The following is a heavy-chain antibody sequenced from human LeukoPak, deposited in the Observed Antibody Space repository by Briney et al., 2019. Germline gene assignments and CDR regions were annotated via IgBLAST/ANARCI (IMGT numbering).Heavy chain of an antibody. J-gene: IGHJ1*01. D-gene: IGHD3-16*01. V-gene: IGHV1-2*02. Sequence: GASVKVSCKASGYTFTGYYVHWVRQAPGQGLEWMGWINPNSGGTNYAQKFQGRVTMTRDTSISTAYMELSRLRSDDTAVYYCARDRRGSYTSFQHWGQGTLVTVSS. CDR2: INPNSGGT. CDR3: ARDRRGSYTSFQH. CDR1: GYTFTGYY.